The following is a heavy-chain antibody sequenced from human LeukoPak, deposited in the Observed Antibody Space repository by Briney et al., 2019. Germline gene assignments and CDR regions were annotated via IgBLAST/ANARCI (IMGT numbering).Heavy chain of an antibody. V-gene: IGHV3-48*03. D-gene: IGHD1-20*01. CDR1: GFTFSSYE. CDR2: ISSSGSTI. J-gene: IGHJ6*03. Sequence: GGSLRLSCAASGFTFSSYEMNWVRQAPGKGLEWVSYISSSGSTIYYADSVKGRFTISRDNAKNSLYLQMNSLGAEDTAVYYCARDRGRYNWNDGSYYYYMDVWGKGTTVTVSS. CDR3: ARDRGRYNWNDGSYYYYMDV.